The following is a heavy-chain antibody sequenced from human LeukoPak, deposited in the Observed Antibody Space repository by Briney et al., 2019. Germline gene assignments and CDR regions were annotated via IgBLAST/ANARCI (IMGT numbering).Heavy chain of an antibody. CDR2: INISGPT. J-gene: IGHJ1*01. CDR3: ATYSITGAWAEYFLH. CDR1: GGSINDFY. D-gene: IGHD2/OR15-2a*01. V-gene: IGHV4-4*07. Sequence: SETLCLNCTVSGGSINDFYWSWVRQPAGKGLERIGRINISGPTYYNPSLKSRLTMSIDTSKNQFSLNLSSVTAADTAVYYCATYSITGAWAEYFLHWGQGTLVTVSS.